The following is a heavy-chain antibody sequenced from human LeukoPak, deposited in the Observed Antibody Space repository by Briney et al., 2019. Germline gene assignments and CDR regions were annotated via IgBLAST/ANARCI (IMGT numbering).Heavy chain of an antibody. D-gene: IGHD5-12*01. J-gene: IGHJ4*01. CDR3: ARGYAAAGLFDH. CDR2: VESRAVS. CDR1: GVSLAPYF. V-gene: IGHV4-59*01. Sequence: ASETLSLTCTVSGVSLAPYFWSWIRHSPGKGLEGLGYVESRAVSNFSPSLKSRVTMSLDTSKNHFYLSLKSVTPADSGVYYCARGYAAAGLFDHWGHGTLVTVSS.